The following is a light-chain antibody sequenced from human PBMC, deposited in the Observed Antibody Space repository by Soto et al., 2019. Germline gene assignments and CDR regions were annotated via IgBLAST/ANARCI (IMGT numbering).Light chain of an antibody. Sequence: EIVLTQSPGTLSLSPGERATLSCRASQSVSSSYLAWYRQKPGQAPRLLIYGAYRRATGIPDRFSGSGSGTDFTLTISRLEPEDFAVYYCQQYGRSPRTFGQGTKLEIK. CDR2: GAY. CDR1: QSVSSSY. J-gene: IGKJ2*01. CDR3: QQYGRSPRT. V-gene: IGKV3-20*01.